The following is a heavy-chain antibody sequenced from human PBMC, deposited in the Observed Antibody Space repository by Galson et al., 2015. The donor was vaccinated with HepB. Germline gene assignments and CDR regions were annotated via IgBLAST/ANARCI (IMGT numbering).Heavy chain of an antibody. CDR3: ARDLPGPTAGRLY. J-gene: IGHJ4*02. CDR1: GFTVRGNY. V-gene: IGHV3-53*01. CDR2: IYNGDRT. D-gene: IGHD6-13*01. Sequence: SLRLSCAASGFTVRGNYMTWVHQAPGKGLEWVSVIYNGDRTYYADSVRGRFTISRDISKNTLYLQMNSLRVEDTAVYYCARDLPGPTAGRLYGGQGTLVTVSS.